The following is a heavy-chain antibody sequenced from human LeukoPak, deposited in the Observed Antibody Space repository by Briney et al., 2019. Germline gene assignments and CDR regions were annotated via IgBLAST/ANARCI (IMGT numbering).Heavy chain of an antibody. V-gene: IGHV4-31*03. Sequence: PLETLSLTCTVSGGSISSGGYYWSWIRQHPGKGLEWIGYIYYSGSTYYNPSLKSRVTISVDTSKNQFSLKLSSVTAADTAVYYCARRISDVLPIDYWGQGTLVTVSS. CDR1: GGSISSGGYY. CDR3: ARRISDVLPIDY. D-gene: IGHD3-10*01. J-gene: IGHJ4*02. CDR2: IYYSGST.